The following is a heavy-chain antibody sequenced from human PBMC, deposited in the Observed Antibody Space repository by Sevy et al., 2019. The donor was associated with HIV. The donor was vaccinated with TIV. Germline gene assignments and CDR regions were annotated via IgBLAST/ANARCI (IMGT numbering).Heavy chain of an antibody. CDR3: ATLSGFVYAHYFED. Sequence: ASVKVSCRVSGSTLSELSMHWVRQVPGKGREGMGGFDVEDGETVYAKKLQGRVTMTEETSTDTAYMELSSLRSEDTAIYYCATLSGFVYAHYFEDWGQGTLVTVSS. V-gene: IGHV1-24*01. D-gene: IGHD5-12*01. J-gene: IGHJ4*02. CDR1: GSTLSELS. CDR2: FDVEDGET.